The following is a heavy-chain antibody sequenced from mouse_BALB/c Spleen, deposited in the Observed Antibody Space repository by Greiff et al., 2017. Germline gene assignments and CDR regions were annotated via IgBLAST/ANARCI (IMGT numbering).Heavy chain of an antibody. Sequence: VQLQQSGAELVRPGALVKLSCKASGFNIKDYYMHWVKQRPEQGLEWIGWIDPENGNTIYDPKFQGKASITADTSSNTAYLQLSSLTSEDTAVYYCARRDGSRRYFDVWGAGTTVTVSS. CDR1: GFNIKDYY. V-gene: IGHV14-1*02. J-gene: IGHJ1*01. D-gene: IGHD1-1*01. CDR2: IDPENGNT. CDR3: ARRDGSRRYFDV.